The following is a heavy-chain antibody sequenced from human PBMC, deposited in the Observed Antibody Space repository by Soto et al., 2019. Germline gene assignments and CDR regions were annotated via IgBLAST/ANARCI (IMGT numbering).Heavy chain of an antibody. D-gene: IGHD6-19*01. CDR2: INAGNGNT. Sequence: ASVKVSCKASGYTFTSYAMHWVRQAPGQRFEWMGWINAGNGNTKYSQKFQGRVTITRDTSASTAYMELSSLRSEDTAVYYCARAASGYSSGWYGSVFDYWGQGTLVTVSS. V-gene: IGHV1-3*01. CDR3: ARAASGYSSGWYGSVFDY. J-gene: IGHJ4*02. CDR1: GYTFTSYA.